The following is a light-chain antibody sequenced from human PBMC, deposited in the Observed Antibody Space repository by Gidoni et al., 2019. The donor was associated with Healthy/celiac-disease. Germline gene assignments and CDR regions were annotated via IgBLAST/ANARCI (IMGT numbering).Light chain of an antibody. Sequence: QSVLTQPPSVSVAPGPRVTISCTGSSSNIGAGYDVHWYQQVPGTAPKLLIYGNNNRPSGVPDRFSGSKSDTSASLAITGLQAEDEADYYCQSYDSSLSGVVFGGGTKLTVL. CDR2: GNN. V-gene: IGLV1-40*01. CDR1: SSNIGAGYD. J-gene: IGLJ2*01. CDR3: QSYDSSLSGVV.